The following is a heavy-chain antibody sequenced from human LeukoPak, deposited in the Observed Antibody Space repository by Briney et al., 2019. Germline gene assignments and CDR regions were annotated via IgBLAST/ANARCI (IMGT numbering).Heavy chain of an antibody. CDR3: ARDNFRRDGYNYWYFDL. CDR1: GGTFSSYA. CDR2: IIPIFGTA. V-gene: IGHV1-69*13. Sequence: ASVKVSCKASGGTFSSYAISWVRQAPGQGLEWMGGIIPIFGTANYAQKFQGRVTITADESTSTAYMELSSLRSEDTAMYYCARDNFRRDGYNYWYFDLWGRGTLVTVSS. J-gene: IGHJ2*01. D-gene: IGHD5-24*01.